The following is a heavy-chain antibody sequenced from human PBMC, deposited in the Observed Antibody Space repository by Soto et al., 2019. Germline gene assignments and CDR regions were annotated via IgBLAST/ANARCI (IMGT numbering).Heavy chain of an antibody. CDR3: ARRSSSGWYLYAFDI. D-gene: IGHD6-19*01. Sequence: SETLSLTCTVSGGSISSSSYYWGWIPQPPGKGLEWIGSIYYSGSTYYNPSLKSRVTISVDTSKNQFSLKLSSVTAADTAVYYCARRSSSGWYLYAFDIWGQGTMVT. CDR1: GGSISSSSYY. V-gene: IGHV4-39*01. CDR2: IYYSGST. J-gene: IGHJ3*02.